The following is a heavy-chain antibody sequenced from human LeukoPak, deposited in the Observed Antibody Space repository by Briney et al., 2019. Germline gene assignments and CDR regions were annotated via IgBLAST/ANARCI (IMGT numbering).Heavy chain of an antibody. CDR2: INHSGST. J-gene: IGHJ5*02. CDR3: ARQANKAYVWGSYRSTNWFDP. CDR1: GGSFSGYY. D-gene: IGHD3-16*02. Sequence: PSETLSLTCAVCGGSFSGYYWSWIRQPPGKGLEWIGEINHSGSTNYNPSLKSRVTISVDTSRNQFSLKLSSVTAADTAVYYCARQANKAYVWGSYRSTNWFDPWGQGTLVTVSS. V-gene: IGHV4-34*01.